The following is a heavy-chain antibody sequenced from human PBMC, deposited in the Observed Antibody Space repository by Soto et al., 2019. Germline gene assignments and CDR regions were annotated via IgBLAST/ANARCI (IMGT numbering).Heavy chain of an antibody. Sequence: EVQVVESGGGLAQPGGSLRLSCAASGFTFRSYSMNWVRQAPGKGLEWISYISFSSDTLYYADSVKGRFTISRDNAKNSLYLQMNSLRDEDTAVYYCARDNGIAGSFDPWGQGTLVIVSS. CDR1: GFTFRSYS. CDR3: ARDNGIAGSFDP. V-gene: IGHV3-48*02. D-gene: IGHD6-13*01. J-gene: IGHJ5*02. CDR2: ISFSSDTL.